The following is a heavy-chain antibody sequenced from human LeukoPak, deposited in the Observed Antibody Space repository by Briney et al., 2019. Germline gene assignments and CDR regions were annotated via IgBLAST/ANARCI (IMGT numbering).Heavy chain of an antibody. D-gene: IGHD6-19*01. CDR2: INHSGST. J-gene: IGHJ3*02. CDR1: GGSFSGYY. Sequence: SETLSLTCAVYGGSFSGYYWSWIRQPPGKGLEWIGEINHSGSTNYNPSLKSRVTISVDTSKNQFSLKLSSVTAADTAVYYCASSRFVAVAGRHAFDIWGQGTMVTVSS. V-gene: IGHV4-34*01. CDR3: ASSRFVAVAGRHAFDI.